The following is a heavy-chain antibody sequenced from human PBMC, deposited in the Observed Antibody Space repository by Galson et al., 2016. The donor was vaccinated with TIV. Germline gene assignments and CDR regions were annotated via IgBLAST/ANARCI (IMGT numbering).Heavy chain of an antibody. D-gene: IGHD2-8*02. V-gene: IGHV3-33*01. J-gene: IGHJ4*02. CDR3: ARDFRTGKYCDY. Sequence: CAASGLTSNSYGMHWVRQAPGKGLEWVAIIGHDGNWKGYADSVKGRFTVSRDNSKNMLFLEMSSPRVEDTAVYYCARDFRTGKYCDYWGQGTLVTVSA. CDR2: IGHDGNWK. CDR1: GLTSNSYG.